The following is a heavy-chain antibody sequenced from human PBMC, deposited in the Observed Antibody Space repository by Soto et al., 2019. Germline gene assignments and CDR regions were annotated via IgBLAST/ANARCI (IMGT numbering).Heavy chain of an antibody. V-gene: IGHV1-69*13. Sequence: GASVKVSCKASGGTFSSYAISWVRQAPGQGLEWMGGIIPIFGTANYAQKFQGRVTITADESTSTAYMELSSLRSEDTAVYYCARDAQPYCTNGVCYTTFVYWGQGTLVTVSS. D-gene: IGHD2-8*01. J-gene: IGHJ4*02. CDR3: ARDAQPYCTNGVCYTTFVY. CDR1: GGTFSSYA. CDR2: IIPIFGTA.